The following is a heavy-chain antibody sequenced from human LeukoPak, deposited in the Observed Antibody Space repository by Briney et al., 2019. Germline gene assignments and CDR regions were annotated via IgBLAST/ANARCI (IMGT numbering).Heavy chain of an antibody. D-gene: IGHD3-10*01. J-gene: IGHJ6*04. Sequence: ASVKVSCKASGYTFTSYYMHWVRQAPGQGLEWMGIINPSGGSTSYAQKFQGRVTMTRDTSTSTVYMELRSLRSDDTAVYYCARVYYGSGSYYVAYYGMDAWGKGTTVTVSS. CDR2: INPSGGST. CDR3: ARVYYGSGSYYVAYYGMDA. CDR1: GYTFTSYY. V-gene: IGHV1-46*01.